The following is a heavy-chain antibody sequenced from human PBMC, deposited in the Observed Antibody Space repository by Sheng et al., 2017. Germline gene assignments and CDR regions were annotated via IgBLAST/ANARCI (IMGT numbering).Heavy chain of an antibody. D-gene: IGHD3-22*01. J-gene: IGHJ4*02. CDR3: ARTMIVVVIDFDY. CDR1: GFTVSSNY. V-gene: IGHV3-66*01. CDR2: IYSGGST. Sequence: EVQLVESGGGLVQPGGSLRLSCAASGFTVSSNYMSWVRQAPGKGLEWVSVIYSGGSTYYADSVKGRFTISRDNSKNTLHLQMNSLRAEDTAVYYCARTMIVVVIDFDYWGQGTLVTVSS.